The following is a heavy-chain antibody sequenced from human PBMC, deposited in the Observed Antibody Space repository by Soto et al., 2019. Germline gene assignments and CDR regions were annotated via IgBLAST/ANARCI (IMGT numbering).Heavy chain of an antibody. CDR3: ARDLGNNYGSFAY. V-gene: IGHV3-30-3*01. J-gene: IGHJ4*02. Sequence: PGGSLRLFCVASGFTFSNYAMNWVRQAPGKGLEWVAVISYDGSNKYYADSVKGRITISRDNSRNTLYLQMNNLRAEDTAMYYCARDLGNNYGSFAYWGQGTLVTVSS. D-gene: IGHD4-17*01. CDR1: GFTFSNYA. CDR2: ISYDGSNK.